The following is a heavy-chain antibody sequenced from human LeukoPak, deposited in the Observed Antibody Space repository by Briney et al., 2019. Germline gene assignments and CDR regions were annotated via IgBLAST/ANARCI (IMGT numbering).Heavy chain of an antibody. Sequence: GGSLRLSCAASGVTFSNYGMHWVRQAPGKGLEWVALISSNGNDKLYGDSVKGRFTISRDDSKSTLYLQMNSLRVEDSAVYYCTTNVQRGSSGGDYDDWGQGTLVTVSS. CDR2: ISSNGNDK. CDR3: TTNVQRGSSGGDYDD. D-gene: IGHD6-19*01. V-gene: IGHV3-30*03. CDR1: GVTFSNYG. J-gene: IGHJ4*02.